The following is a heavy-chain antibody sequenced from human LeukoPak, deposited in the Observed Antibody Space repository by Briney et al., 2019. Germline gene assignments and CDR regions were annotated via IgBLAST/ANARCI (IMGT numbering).Heavy chain of an antibody. CDR2: IYPGDSDT. CDR3: ARRYCSSTSCYSVDY. V-gene: IGHV5-51*01. Sequence: GESLKISCKGSGYSFTSYWIGWVRQMPGKGLEWMGIIYPGDSDTRYSPSFQGQVTISADKSISTAYLQWSSPKASDTAMYYCARRYCSSTSCYSVDYWGQGTLVTVSS. J-gene: IGHJ4*02. D-gene: IGHD2-2*01. CDR1: GYSFTSYW.